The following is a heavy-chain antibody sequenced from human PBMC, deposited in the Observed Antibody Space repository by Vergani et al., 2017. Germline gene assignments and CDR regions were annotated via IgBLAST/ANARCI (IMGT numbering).Heavy chain of an antibody. CDR3: ARRLLWGSYYYYYYYYYMDV. J-gene: IGHJ6*03. CDR2: IYYSGST. Sequence: QLQLQESGPGLVKPSETLSLTCTVSGGSISSSSYYWGWIRQPPGKGLEWIGSIYYSGSTYYNPSLKSRVTISVDTSKNQFSLKLSSVTAADTAVYYCARRLLWGSYYYYYYYYYMDVWGKG. D-gene: IGHD1-26*01. CDR1: GGSISSSSYY. V-gene: IGHV4-39*01.